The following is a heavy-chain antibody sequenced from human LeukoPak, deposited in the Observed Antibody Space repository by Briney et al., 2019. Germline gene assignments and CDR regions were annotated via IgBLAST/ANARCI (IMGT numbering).Heavy chain of an antibody. Sequence: GGSLRLSCAASGFTFSSYGMHWVRQAPGKGLEWVAVISYDGSNKYYADSVKGRFTISRDNSKNTLYLQMNSLRAEDTAVYYCAKEGYCSSTSCYGEFDYWGQGTLVTVSS. D-gene: IGHD2-2*01. CDR2: ISYDGSNK. J-gene: IGHJ4*02. CDR1: GFTFSSYG. V-gene: IGHV3-30*18. CDR3: AKEGYCSSTSCYGEFDY.